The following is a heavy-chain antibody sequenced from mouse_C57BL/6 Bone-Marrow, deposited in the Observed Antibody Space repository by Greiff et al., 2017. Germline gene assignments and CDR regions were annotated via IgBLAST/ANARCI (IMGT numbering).Heavy chain of an antibody. CDR1: GFNIKNTY. D-gene: IGHD1-1*01. V-gene: IGHV14-3*01. Sequence: VQLQQSVAELVRPGASVKLSCTASGFNIKNTYMHWVKQRPEQGLEWIGRIDPANGNTKYDPKFQGKATITADTSSNTAYLQLSSLTSENTAIYYCARVITAVVALYYYAIDYWGQGTSVTVSS. CDR3: ARVITAVVALYYYAIDY. J-gene: IGHJ4*01. CDR2: IDPANGNT.